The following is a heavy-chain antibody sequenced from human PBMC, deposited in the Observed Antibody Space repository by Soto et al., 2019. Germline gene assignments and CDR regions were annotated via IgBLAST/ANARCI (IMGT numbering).Heavy chain of an antibody. Sequence: HPGGSLRLSCAASGFDFSSNAMRWVRQAPGKGLEWVSAISGSGGSTYYADSVKGRFTISRDNSKNTLYLQMNSLRAEDTAVYYCAKELLLWFGEFSDYWGQGTLVTVSS. CDR2: ISGSGGST. J-gene: IGHJ4*02. V-gene: IGHV3-23*01. CDR1: GFDFSSNA. CDR3: AKELLLWFGEFSDY. D-gene: IGHD3-10*01.